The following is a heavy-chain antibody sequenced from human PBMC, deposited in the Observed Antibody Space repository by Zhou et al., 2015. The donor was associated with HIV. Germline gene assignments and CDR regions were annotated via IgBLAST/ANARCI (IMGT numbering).Heavy chain of an antibody. CDR2: IIPIFGTA. CDR3: ARFGRRAAAGDTKNNWFDP. D-gene: IGHD6-13*01. J-gene: IGHJ5*02. Sequence: QVQLVQSGAEVKKPGSSVKVSCKASGGTFSSYAISWVRQAPGQGLEWMGGIIPIFGTANYAQKFQGRVTITADESTSTAYMELSSLRSEDTAVYYCARFGRRAAAGDTKNNWFDPWGQGTLVTVS. CDR1: GGTFSSYA. V-gene: IGHV1-69*01.